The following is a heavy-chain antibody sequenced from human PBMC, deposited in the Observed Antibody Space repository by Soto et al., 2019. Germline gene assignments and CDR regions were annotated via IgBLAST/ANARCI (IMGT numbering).Heavy chain of an antibody. Sequence: GGSLRLSCAASGFTVSTHDMHWVRQATGKSLEWVSASGTFGDTYYSDSVKGRFTISKENAKNSLDLQMNSLRAEDTAVYHCARERITELTWDALDIWGQGIMVTVSS. V-gene: IGHV3-13*01. CDR2: SGTFGDT. J-gene: IGHJ3*02. CDR1: GFTVSTHD. CDR3: ARERITELTWDALDI. D-gene: IGHD1-20*01.